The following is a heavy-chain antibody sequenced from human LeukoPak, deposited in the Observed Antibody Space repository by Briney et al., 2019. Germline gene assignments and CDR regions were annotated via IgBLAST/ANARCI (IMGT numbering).Heavy chain of an antibody. J-gene: IGHJ6*02. CDR2: SSNGGSTI. D-gene: IGHD3/OR15-3a*01. Sequence: GGSLRLSCAASGFTFSDFYMTWIRQAPGKGLEWVSYSSNGGSTIYYADSVKGRFTISRDNAKNSLYLQMNGLRPEDTAIYYCARAKRETSTRPWTSGMDVWGQGTRVTVSS. CDR1: GFTFSDFY. CDR3: ARAKRETSTRPWTSGMDV. V-gene: IGHV3-11*01.